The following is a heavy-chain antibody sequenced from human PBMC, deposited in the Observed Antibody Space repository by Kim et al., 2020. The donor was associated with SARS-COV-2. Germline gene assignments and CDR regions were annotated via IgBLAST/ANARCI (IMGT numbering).Heavy chain of an antibody. V-gene: IGHV4-59*08. Sequence: SETLSLTCTVSGGSISNYYWTWIRQPPGKGLEWIGYIYYSGNTNYNPSLKSRVTMSVDTSKNQFSLKLSSLTAADTAVYYCARGSGWYWYWGQGTLVTVS. CDR3: ARGSGWYWY. D-gene: IGHD6-19*01. CDR1: GGSISNYY. J-gene: IGHJ4*02. CDR2: IYYSGNT.